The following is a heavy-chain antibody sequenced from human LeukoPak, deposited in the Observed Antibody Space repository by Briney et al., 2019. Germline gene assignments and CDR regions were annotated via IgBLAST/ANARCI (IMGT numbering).Heavy chain of an antibody. CDR3: ARDRIAAAGTPLVLGY. Sequence: PGGSLRLSCAASGFTFSSYSMNWVRQAPGKGLEWVSYISSSSTIYYADSVKGRFTISRDNAKNSLYLQMNSLRAEDTAVYYCARDRIAAAGTPLVLGYWGQGTLVTVSS. CDR2: ISSSSTI. J-gene: IGHJ4*02. D-gene: IGHD6-13*01. V-gene: IGHV3-48*01. CDR1: GFTFSSYS.